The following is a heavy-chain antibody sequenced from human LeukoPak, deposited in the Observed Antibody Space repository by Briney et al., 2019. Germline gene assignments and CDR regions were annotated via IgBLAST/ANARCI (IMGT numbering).Heavy chain of an antibody. CDR2: INHSGST. D-gene: IGHD7-27*01. CDR3: ARKSNSLGFHFDY. Sequence: SESLSLTCAVYGGSFSGYYWSWIRQPPGKGLEWIGEINHSGSTNYNPSLKSRVTISVDTSKNQFSLKLSSVTAEDTAVYYCARKSNSLGFHFDYWGQGTLVTVSS. J-gene: IGHJ4*02. CDR1: GGSFSGYY. V-gene: IGHV4-34*01.